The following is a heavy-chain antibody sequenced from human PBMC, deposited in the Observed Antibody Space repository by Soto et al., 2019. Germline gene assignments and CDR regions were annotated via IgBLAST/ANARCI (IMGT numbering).Heavy chain of an antibody. J-gene: IGHJ6*03. Sequence: GSLRLSCAASGFTFNTYAMSWVRQALGKGLEWVSTITTSGGNTYYAASVQGRLTISRDNSKNTLYLQMNSLRAEDTAVYYCAGRYFIIVLCYTNYCYHIDVWGKGSS. CDR3: AGRYFIIVLCYTNYCYHIDV. CDR2: ITTSGGNT. D-gene: IGHD2-8*01. V-gene: IGHV3-23*01. CDR1: GFTFNTYA.